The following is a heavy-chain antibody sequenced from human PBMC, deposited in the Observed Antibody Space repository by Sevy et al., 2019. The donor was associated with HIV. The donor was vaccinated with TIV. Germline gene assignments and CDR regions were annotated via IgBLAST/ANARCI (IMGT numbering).Heavy chain of an antibody. V-gene: IGHV4-39*01. CDR3: ATSDGDFWSGSGYYYYYMDV. Sequence: SETLSLTYTVSGGSISSSSYYWGWIRQPPGKGLEWIGSIYYSGSTYYNPSLKSRVTISVDTSKNQFSLKLSSVTAADTAVYYCATSDGDFWSGSGYYYYYMDVWGKGTTVTVSS. CDR1: GGSISSSSYY. CDR2: IYYSGST. D-gene: IGHD3-3*01. J-gene: IGHJ6*03.